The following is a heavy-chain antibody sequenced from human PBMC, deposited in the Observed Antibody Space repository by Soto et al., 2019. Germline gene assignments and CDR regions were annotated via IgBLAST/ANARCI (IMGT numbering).Heavy chain of an antibody. Sequence: PGGSLRLSCAASGFTFSSYAMSWVRQAPGKGLEWVSSIGKGGDTYYAGSVKGRFTISRENAKNSLYLQMSSLRAGDTAVYYCVRDPAGHGMAVWGQGTTVTVSS. D-gene: IGHD3-10*01. CDR2: IGKGGDT. CDR1: GFTFSSYA. V-gene: IGHV3-13*01. CDR3: VRDPAGHGMAV. J-gene: IGHJ6*02.